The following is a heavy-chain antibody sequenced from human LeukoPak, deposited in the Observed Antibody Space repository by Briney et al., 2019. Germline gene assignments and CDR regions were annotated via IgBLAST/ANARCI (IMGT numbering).Heavy chain of an antibody. CDR2: IIPIFGTA. Sequence: GASVKVSCKASGGTFSSYAISWVRQAPGQGLEWMGGIIPIFGTANYAQKFHGRVTITADESTSTAYMELSSLRSEDTAVYYCARRTSPHIAAAGYWGQGTLVTVSS. J-gene: IGHJ4*02. V-gene: IGHV1-69*13. CDR1: GGTFSSYA. D-gene: IGHD6-13*01. CDR3: ARRTSPHIAAAGY.